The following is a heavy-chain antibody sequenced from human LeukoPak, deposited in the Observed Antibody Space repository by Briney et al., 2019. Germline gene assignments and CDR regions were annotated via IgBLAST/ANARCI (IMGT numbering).Heavy chain of an antibody. CDR2: IYTSGST. Sequence: SQTLSLTCTVSGGSISSGSYYWSWIRQPAGKGLEWIGRIYTSGSTNYNPSLKSRVTISVDTSKNQFSLKLSSVTAADTAVYYCAREDCSSTSCYMPNWGQGTLVTVSS. D-gene: IGHD2-2*02. V-gene: IGHV4-61*02. J-gene: IGHJ4*02. CDR3: AREDCSSTSCYMPN. CDR1: GGSISSGSYY.